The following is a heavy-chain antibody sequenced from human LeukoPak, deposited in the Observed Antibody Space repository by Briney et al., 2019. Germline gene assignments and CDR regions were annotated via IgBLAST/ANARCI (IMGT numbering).Heavy chain of an antibody. CDR2: IIPIFGTA. Sequence: ASVKVSCKASGGTFSSYAISWVRQAPGQGLEWMGGIIPIFGTANYAQKFQGRVTITADESTSTAYMELSSLRSEDTAVYYCARVTIVRGVIFWFDPWGQGTLVTVSS. J-gene: IGHJ5*02. CDR1: GGTFSSYA. D-gene: IGHD3-10*01. V-gene: IGHV1-69*01. CDR3: ARVTIVRGVIFWFDP.